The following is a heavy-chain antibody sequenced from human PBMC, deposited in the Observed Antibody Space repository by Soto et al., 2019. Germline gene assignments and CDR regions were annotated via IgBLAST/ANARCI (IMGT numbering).Heavy chain of an antibody. V-gene: IGHV3-30-3*01. Sequence: GGALRLSCATPGFTFRSYSMHLGRPAPGKGLEWVAVISYDGSNKYYADSVKGRFTISRDNSKNTLYLQMNSLRAEDTAVYYCARDRGFGELFIISLDYWGQGTLVTVSS. CDR2: ISYDGSNK. D-gene: IGHD3-10*01. J-gene: IGHJ4*02. CDR3: ARDRGFGELFIISLDY. CDR1: GFTFRSYS.